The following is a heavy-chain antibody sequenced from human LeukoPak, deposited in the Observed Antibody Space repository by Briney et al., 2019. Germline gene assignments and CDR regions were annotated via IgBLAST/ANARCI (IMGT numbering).Heavy chain of an antibody. CDR1: GFTFSTYA. CDR2: IAHDGWNK. V-gene: IGHV3-30*04. CDR3: AKGHWYSSSANFDY. D-gene: IGHD6-6*01. J-gene: IGHJ4*02. Sequence: GRSLRLSCAASGFTFSTYAIHWVRQAPGKGLEWVAVIAHDGWNKYYADSVKGRFTISRDNSNSTLYLQMNSLRAEDTALYYCAKGHWYSSSANFDYWGQGTLVTVSS.